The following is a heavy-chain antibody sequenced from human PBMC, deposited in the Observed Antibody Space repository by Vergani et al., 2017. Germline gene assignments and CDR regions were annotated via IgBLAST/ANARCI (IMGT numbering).Heavy chain of an antibody. CDR3: GPGGSYLPRDSRPSY. CDR1: GFTFSSYA. V-gene: IGHV3-23*01. D-gene: IGHD1-26*01. Sequence: EVQLLESGGGLVQPGGSLRLSCAASGFTFSSYAMSWVRQAPGKGLEWVSAISGSGGSTYYADSGKGRFAISRDNSKNTLYLQMNSLRAEDTAVYYCGPGGSYLPRDSRPSYWGQGTLVTVSS. J-gene: IGHJ4*02. CDR2: ISGSGGST.